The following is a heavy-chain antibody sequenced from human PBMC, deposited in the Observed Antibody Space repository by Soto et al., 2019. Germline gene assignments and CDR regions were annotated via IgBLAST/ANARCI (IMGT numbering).Heavy chain of an antibody. CDR1: GGSFSGYY. CDR2: INHSGST. J-gene: IGHJ5*02. V-gene: IGHV4-34*01. CDR3: ARASGYDFWSGYSP. Sequence: SETLSLTCAVYGGSFSGYYWIWIRQPPGKGLEWIGEINHSGSTNYNPSLKSRVTISVDTSKNQFSLKLSSVTAADTAVYYCARASGYDFWSGYSPWGQGTLVTVSS. D-gene: IGHD3-3*01.